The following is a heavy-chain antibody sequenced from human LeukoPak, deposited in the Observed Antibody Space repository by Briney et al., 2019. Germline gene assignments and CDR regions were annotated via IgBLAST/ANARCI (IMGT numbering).Heavy chain of an antibody. CDR2: ISSSSSTI. CDR1: GFTFSSYS. J-gene: IGHJ4*02. D-gene: IGHD4-11*01. V-gene: IGHV3-48*01. Sequence: GGSLRLSCAASGFTFSSYSMNWVRQAPGKGLEWVSYISSSSSTIYYADSVKGRFTISRDNSKDTVYLQIKSLRAEDTAVYYCAKPNDSNWWKFDYWGQGTLVTVSS. CDR3: AKPNDSNWWKFDY.